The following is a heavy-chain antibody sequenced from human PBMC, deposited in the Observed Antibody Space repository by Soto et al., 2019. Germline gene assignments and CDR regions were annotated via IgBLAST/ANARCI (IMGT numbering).Heavy chain of an antibody. CDR2: IIPIFGTT. CDR3: ARDRTDSGYYTNWLDP. V-gene: IGHV1-69*06. J-gene: IGHJ5*02. D-gene: IGHD3-22*01. Sequence: SVKVSCKASGGTFGSDAITWVRQAPGQGLEWVGRIIPIFGTTNYAQNLQGRVTISADKSTLTSYMEPHSLTSDDTALYYCARDRTDSGYYTNWLDPWGQGTQVTVSS. CDR1: GGTFGSDA.